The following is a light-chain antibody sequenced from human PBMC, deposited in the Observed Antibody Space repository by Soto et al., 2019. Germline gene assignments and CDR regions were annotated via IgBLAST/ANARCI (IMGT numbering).Light chain of an antibody. J-gene: IGKJ1*01. V-gene: IGKV1-5*03. Sequence: DIQMTQSPSTLSASIGDRVTIACRASQSISNLLAWYQQKPGKAPNLLIYKASSLEGGVPSRFSGSGSGTEFTLTISSLQPDDFATYYCQQFHSYPVTFGQGTKVEI. CDR2: KAS. CDR3: QQFHSYPVT. CDR1: QSISNL.